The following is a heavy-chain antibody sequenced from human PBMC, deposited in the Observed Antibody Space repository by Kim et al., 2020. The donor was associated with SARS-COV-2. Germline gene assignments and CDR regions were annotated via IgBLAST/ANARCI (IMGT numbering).Heavy chain of an antibody. Sequence: GGSLRLSCTASGFTFGDYAMSWFRQAPGKGLDWIGFIRSKAFGGTTEYAASVKGRFTISRDDSMTIAYLQMNSLKTEDTAVYYCTRDRWFAGREVRAYFDYWGQGTLVTVSS. D-gene: IGHD1-26*01. J-gene: IGHJ4*02. CDR3: TRDRWFAGREVRAYFDY. CDR2: IRSKAFGGTT. CDR1: GFTFGDYA. V-gene: IGHV3-49*03.